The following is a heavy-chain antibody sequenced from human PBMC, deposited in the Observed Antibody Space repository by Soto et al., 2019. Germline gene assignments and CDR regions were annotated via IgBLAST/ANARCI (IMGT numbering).Heavy chain of an antibody. Sequence: SETLSLTCAVCGGSISSSNWWSWVRQPPGKGLEWIGEIYHSGSTNYNPSLKSRVTISVDKSKNQFSLKLSSVTAADTAVYYCARRPGIAAAGTLGEYYYYYYGMDVWGQGTTVTVSS. D-gene: IGHD6-13*01. J-gene: IGHJ6*02. V-gene: IGHV4-4*02. CDR1: GGSISSSNW. CDR3: ARRPGIAAAGTLGEYYYYYYGMDV. CDR2: IYHSGST.